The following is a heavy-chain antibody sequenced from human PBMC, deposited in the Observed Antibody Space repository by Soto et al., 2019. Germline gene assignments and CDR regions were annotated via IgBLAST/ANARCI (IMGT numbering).Heavy chain of an antibody. D-gene: IGHD2-2*01. CDR2: ISYDGSNK. J-gene: IGHJ4*02. V-gene: IGHV3-30-3*01. Sequence: GGSLRLSCAASGFTFSSYAMHWVRQAPGKGLEWVAVISYDGSNKYYADSVKGRFTISRDNSKNTLYLQMNSLRAEDTAVYYCARDPHQDGCSSTSCYVFFDYWGQGTLVTVSS. CDR3: ARDPHQDGCSSTSCYVFFDY. CDR1: GFTFSSYA.